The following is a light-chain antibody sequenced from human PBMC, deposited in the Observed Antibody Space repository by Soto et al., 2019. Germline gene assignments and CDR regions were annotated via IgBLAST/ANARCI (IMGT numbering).Light chain of an antibody. J-gene: IGLJ2*01. V-gene: IGLV3-21*02. CDR1: IIGTKS. CDR3: QVWASGSDHVV. Sequence: SYELTQPPSLSVAPGQTARITCGGNIIGTKSVHWYQQKPGQAPVLVVYDDRDRPSGIPERFSGSNSGNTATLTISSVEAGDEADCYCQVWASGSDHVVFGGGTQLTFL. CDR2: DDR.